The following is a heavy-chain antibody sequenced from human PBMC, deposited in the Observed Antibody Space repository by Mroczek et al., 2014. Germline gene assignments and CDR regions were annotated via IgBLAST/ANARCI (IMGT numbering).Heavy chain of an antibody. CDR2: INHSGST. V-gene: IGHV4-34*01. D-gene: IGHD4-23*01. Sequence: QVQLQQWGGRTVEAFRRPCPSPALSMVGPSVVTTGAGSASPQGRGLEWIGEINHSGSTNYNPSLKSRVTISVDTSKNQFSLKLSSVTAADTAVYYCARWGGNPEGAFDIWGQGTMVTVSS. J-gene: IGHJ3*02. CDR3: ARWGGNPEGAFDI. CDR1: VGPSVVTT.